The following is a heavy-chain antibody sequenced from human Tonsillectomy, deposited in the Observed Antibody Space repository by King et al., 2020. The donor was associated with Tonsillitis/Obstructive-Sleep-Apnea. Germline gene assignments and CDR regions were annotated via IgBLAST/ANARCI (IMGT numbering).Heavy chain of an antibody. CDR2: ISSSSSYT. Sequence: VQLVQSGGGLVKPGGSLRLSCAASGFTFSDYYMSWIRQAPGKGREWVSYISSSSSYTNYADSVKGRFTISRDNAKNSLYLQMNSLRAADTAVYYCARDRRCSSTSCYEGYYYYYMDVWGKGTTVTVSS. D-gene: IGHD2-2*01. CDR3: ARDRRCSSTSCYEGYYYYYMDV. J-gene: IGHJ6*03. CDR1: GFTFSDYY. V-gene: IGHV3-11*05.